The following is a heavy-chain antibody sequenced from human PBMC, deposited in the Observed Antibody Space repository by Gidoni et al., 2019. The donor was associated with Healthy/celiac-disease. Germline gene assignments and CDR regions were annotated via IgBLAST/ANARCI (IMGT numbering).Heavy chain of an antibody. CDR2: FSGSGGST. Sequence: EVPRLESERVVLQTGGSRRLSCAASGVTFSMYAMSWVRQAPGQGLEWVSAFSGSGGSTYYADSVKGRFTISSDKSKNTLYLQMNSLRAEDTAVYYCAKSLVRGVKWELGYFDYWGQGTLVTVSS. J-gene: IGHJ4*02. CDR3: AKSLVRGVKWELGYFDY. D-gene: IGHD3-10*01. CDR1: GVTFSMYA. V-gene: IGHV3-23*01.